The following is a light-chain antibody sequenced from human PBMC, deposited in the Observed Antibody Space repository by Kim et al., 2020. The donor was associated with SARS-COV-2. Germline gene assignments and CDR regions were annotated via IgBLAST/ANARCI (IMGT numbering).Light chain of an antibody. Sequence: YPGQTASITCSGDKLGDKYVSWYQQRPGQSPVLVIYQDNKRPSWIPERLSGSNSGNTATLTISGTPATDEADYYCQACDSSNVVFGGGTQLTVL. CDR2: QDN. J-gene: IGLJ2*01. CDR1: KLGDKY. CDR3: QACDSSNVV. V-gene: IGLV3-1*01.